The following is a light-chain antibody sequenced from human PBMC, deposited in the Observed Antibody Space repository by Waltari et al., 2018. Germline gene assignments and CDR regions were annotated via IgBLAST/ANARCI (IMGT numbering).Light chain of an antibody. V-gene: IGLV2-8*01. J-gene: IGLJ2*01. CDR3: SSYAHSNTVV. CDR1: TSDVGGYNY. CDR2: EVT. Sequence: QSALSQPPSASGSPGQSVPISCTGTTSDVGGYNYVSWYQQHPGKAPKLIISEVTQRPSGVPDRFSGSKSGNTASLTVSGLQAEDEADYYCSSYAHSNTVVFGGGTRLTVL.